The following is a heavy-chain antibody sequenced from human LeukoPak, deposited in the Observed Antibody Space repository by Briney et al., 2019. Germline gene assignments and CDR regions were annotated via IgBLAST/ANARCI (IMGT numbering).Heavy chain of an antibody. CDR2: IYHSGST. D-gene: IGHD3-10*01. V-gene: IGHV4-59*01. Sequence: PSETLSLTCAVSGGSLNNYHWSWIRHPPGKGLEWIVCIYHSGSTNYNPSLNSRVTMSVDTSKNQFSLRLSSVTAADTAVYYCASYYGSGTYSGYVDYWGQGTLVTV. J-gene: IGHJ4*02. CDR3: ASYYGSGTYSGYVDY. CDR1: GGSLNNYH.